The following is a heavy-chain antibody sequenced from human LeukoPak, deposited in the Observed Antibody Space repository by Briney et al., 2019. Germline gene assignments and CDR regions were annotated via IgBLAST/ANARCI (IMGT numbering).Heavy chain of an antibody. Sequence: GGSLRLSCAASGFTFSNYAMHWVRQAPGKGLEWVAVVSYDGNNKYYADSVKGRFTISRDNAKNSLYLQMNSLRAEDTAVYYCAKDEMATITGDYWGQGTLVTVSS. D-gene: IGHD5-24*01. CDR3: AKDEMATITGDY. V-gene: IGHV3-30-3*01. CDR1: GFTFSNYA. CDR2: VSYDGNNK. J-gene: IGHJ4*02.